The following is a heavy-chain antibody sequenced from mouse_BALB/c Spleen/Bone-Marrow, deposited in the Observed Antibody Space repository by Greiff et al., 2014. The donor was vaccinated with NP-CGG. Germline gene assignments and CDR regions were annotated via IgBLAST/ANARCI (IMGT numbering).Heavy chain of an antibody. V-gene: IGHV14-3*02. CDR2: IDPANGNT. J-gene: IGHJ4*01. CDR1: GLNIKDTY. Sequence: VQLQQPGAELVKPGASVKLSCTASGLNIKDTYIYWVKQRPEQGLEWVGRIDPANGNTKYDPKFQGKATIAADTSSNTAYLQLSSLTSEDTAVYYCSRGYYDYLFALDYWGHGTSVTVSS. CDR3: SRGYYDYLFALDY. D-gene: IGHD5-5*01.